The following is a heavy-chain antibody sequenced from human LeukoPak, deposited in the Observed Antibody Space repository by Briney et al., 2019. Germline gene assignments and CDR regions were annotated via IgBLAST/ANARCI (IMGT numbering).Heavy chain of an antibody. CDR3: ARRIAAVGSDWFDP. V-gene: IGHV4-59*01. D-gene: IGHD6-13*01. CDR2: IYYSGST. J-gene: IGHJ5*02. Sequence: SETLSLTCTVSGGSISSYYWSWIRQPPGKGLEWIGYIYYSGSTNYNPSLKSRVTISVDTSKNQFSLKLSSVTAADTAVYYCARRIAAVGSDWFDPWGQGTLVTVSS. CDR1: GGSISSYY.